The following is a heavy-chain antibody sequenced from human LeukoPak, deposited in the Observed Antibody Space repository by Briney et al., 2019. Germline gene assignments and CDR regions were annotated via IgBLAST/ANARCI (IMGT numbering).Heavy chain of an antibody. CDR1: GFTFSTYD. J-gene: IGHJ2*01. Sequence: GGSLRLSCAASGFTFSTYDMHWVRQAAGKGLEWVSRVGTAGDTSYQDSVKGRSTVSREDARNSLYLQMNSLTDGDAAVYYCARGIYGGNVRGWYFDLWGRGTLVTVSS. CDR2: VGTAGDT. V-gene: IGHV3-13*01. CDR3: ARGIYGGNVRGWYFDL. D-gene: IGHD4-23*01.